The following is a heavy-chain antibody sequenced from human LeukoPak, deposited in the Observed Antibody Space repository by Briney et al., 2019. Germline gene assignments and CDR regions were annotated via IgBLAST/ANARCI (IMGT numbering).Heavy chain of an antibody. D-gene: IGHD3-10*01. Sequence: SETLSLTCTVSGGSISSSSYYWGWIRQPPGKGLEWIGSIYYSGSTYYNPSLKSRVTISVDTSKNQFSLKLSSVTAADTAVYYCARLSNYYGSGSYYSPGYYFDYWGQGTLVTVSS. CDR3: ARLSNYYGSGSYYSPGYYFDY. CDR2: IYYSGST. J-gene: IGHJ4*02. CDR1: GGSISSSSYY. V-gene: IGHV4-39*01.